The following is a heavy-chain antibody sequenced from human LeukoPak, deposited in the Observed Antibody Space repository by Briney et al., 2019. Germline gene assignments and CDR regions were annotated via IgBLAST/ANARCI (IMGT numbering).Heavy chain of an antibody. CDR2: ISTSSSYI. J-gene: IGHJ3*02. D-gene: IGHD3-16*01. CDR3: AREIYDDSGPDAFDI. V-gene: IGHV3-21*04. CDR1: GFTFNRYN. Sequence: GGSLRLSCAASGFTFNRYNMNWVRRAPGKGLEWVSSISTSSSYIYYADSVRGRFTISRDNSKNTLYLQMNSLRAEDTALYYCAREIYDDSGPDAFDIWGQGTMVTVSS.